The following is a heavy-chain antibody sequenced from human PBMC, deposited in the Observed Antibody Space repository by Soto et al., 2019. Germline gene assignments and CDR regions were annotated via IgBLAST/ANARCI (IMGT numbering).Heavy chain of an antibody. V-gene: IGHV3-48*03. CDR2: ISSSGTI. D-gene: IGHD5-12*01. CDR3: TKEKSVMYSGYDAFDI. J-gene: IGHJ3*02. CDR1: GFTFSSYE. Sequence: GGSLRLSCAASGFTFSSYEMDWVRQAPGKGLEWVAYISSSGTILYGESVKGRFTISRDNADNSLYLQMNGLTAEDTAVYYCTKEKSVMYSGYDAFDIWGRGTMVTVSS.